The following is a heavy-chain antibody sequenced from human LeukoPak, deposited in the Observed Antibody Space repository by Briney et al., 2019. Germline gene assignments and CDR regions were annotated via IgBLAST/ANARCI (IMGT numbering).Heavy chain of an antibody. CDR1: GYTFTSYY. CDR2: INPSGGST. Sequence: ASVKVSCKASGYTFTSYYMHWVRQAPGQGLEWMGIINPSGGSTSYAQKFQGRVAMTRDTSTSTVYMELSSLRSEDTAVYYCASPAYGDYYFDYWGQGTLVIVSS. V-gene: IGHV1-46*01. CDR3: ASPAYGDYYFDY. D-gene: IGHD4-17*01. J-gene: IGHJ4*02.